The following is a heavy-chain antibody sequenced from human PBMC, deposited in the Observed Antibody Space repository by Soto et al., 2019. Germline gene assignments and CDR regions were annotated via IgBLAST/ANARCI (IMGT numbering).Heavy chain of an antibody. CDR2: TYYRSKWYN. CDR3: ARGRYSGYDNIDY. J-gene: IGHJ4*02. Sequence: SQTLSLTCAISGDRVSRNSAAWNWIRQSPSRGLEWLGRTYYRSKWYNDYAVSVKSRITINPDTSKNQFSLQLNSVAPEDTAVYYCARGRYSGYDNIDYWGQGTLVTVSS. V-gene: IGHV6-1*01. D-gene: IGHD5-12*01. CDR1: GDRVSRNSAA.